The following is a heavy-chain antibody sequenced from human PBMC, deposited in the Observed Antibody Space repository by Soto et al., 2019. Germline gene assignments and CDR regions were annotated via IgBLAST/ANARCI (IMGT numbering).Heavy chain of an antibody. J-gene: IGHJ3*02. CDR1: GYTFTIYY. Sequence: ASVKVSCKASGYTFTIYYMHWVRQAPGQGLEWMGIINPSGGSTSYAQKFQGRVTMTRDTSTSTVYMELSSLRSEDTAVYYCARDGAPGIAVAGRAGAFDIWGQGTMVTGSS. CDR2: INPSGGST. V-gene: IGHV1-46*03. D-gene: IGHD6-19*01. CDR3: ARDGAPGIAVAGRAGAFDI.